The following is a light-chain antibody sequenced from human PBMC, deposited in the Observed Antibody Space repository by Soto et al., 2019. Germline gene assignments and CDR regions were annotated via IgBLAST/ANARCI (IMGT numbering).Light chain of an antibody. CDR1: QSVLYSSDNKNY. J-gene: IGKJ4*01. V-gene: IGKV4-1*01. Sequence: DIVMTQSPDSLAVSLGERATINCKSSQSVLYSSDNKNYLAWYQQKPGQPPKLLISWASTRDSGVPDRFSGSGSGADFTLTISSLHAEDVAVYYCQQYYTTLTFGGGTRVEIK. CDR3: QQYYTTLT. CDR2: WAS.